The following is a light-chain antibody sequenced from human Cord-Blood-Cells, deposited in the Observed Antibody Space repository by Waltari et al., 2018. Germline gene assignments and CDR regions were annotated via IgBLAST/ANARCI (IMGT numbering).Light chain of an antibody. Sequence: QSALTQPASVSESPGQSITISCTGTSNDVGGYNYVSWYQPHPGKAPKLMTYDVSNRPSGVSNRFSGAKSGNTASLTISGLQAEDEADYYCSSYTSSSTLVFGGGTKLTVL. J-gene: IGLJ3*02. CDR1: SNDVGGYNY. CDR3: SSYTSSSTLV. V-gene: IGLV2-14*03. CDR2: DVS.